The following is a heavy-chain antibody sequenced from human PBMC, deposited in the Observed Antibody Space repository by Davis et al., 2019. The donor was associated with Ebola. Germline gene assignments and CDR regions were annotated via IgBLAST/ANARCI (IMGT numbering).Heavy chain of an antibody. CDR2: IKQDGSEK. Sequence: GESLKISCAASGFTFSSYAMSWVRQAPGKGLEWVANIKQDGSEKYYVDSVKGRFTISRDNAKNSLYLQMNSLRAEDTAVYYCARGVQYYDFWSGYIYFDYWGQGTLVTVSS. CDR3: ARGVQYYDFWSGYIYFDY. D-gene: IGHD3-3*01. CDR1: GFTFSSYA. V-gene: IGHV3-7*01. J-gene: IGHJ4*02.